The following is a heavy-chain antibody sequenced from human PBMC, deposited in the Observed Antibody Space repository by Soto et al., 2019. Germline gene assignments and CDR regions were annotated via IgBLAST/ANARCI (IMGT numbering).Heavy chain of an antibody. D-gene: IGHD6-19*01. Sequence: GGSLRLSCAASGFTFSSYGMHWVRQAPGKGLEWVAVISYDGSNKYYADSVKGRFTISRDNSKNTLYLQTNSLRAEDTAVYYCAKDRLQGAVADPPIYYYYGMDVWGQGTTVTVSS. J-gene: IGHJ6*02. CDR1: GFTFSSYG. V-gene: IGHV3-30*18. CDR2: ISYDGSNK. CDR3: AKDRLQGAVADPPIYYYYGMDV.